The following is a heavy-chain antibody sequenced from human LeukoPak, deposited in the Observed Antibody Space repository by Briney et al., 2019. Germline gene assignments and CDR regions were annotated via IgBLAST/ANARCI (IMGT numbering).Heavy chain of an antibody. V-gene: IGHV1-2*06. D-gene: IGHD3-10*01. CDR3: AREKGMMVRGIIAY. Sequence: ASVKVSCKASGYTFTGYYMHWVRQAPGQGLEWMGRINPNSGDTNYAQEFQGRVTMTRDTSISTACMELSRLRSDDTAVYYCAREKGMMVRGIIAYWGQGTLVTVSS. J-gene: IGHJ4*02. CDR2: INPNSGDT. CDR1: GYTFTGYY.